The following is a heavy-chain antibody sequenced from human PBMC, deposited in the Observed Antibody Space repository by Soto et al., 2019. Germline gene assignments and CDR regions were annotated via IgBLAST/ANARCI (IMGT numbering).Heavy chain of an antibody. D-gene: IGHD7-27*01. CDR1: GGSFSGYY. J-gene: IGHJ4*02. V-gene: IGHV4-34*01. CDR2: INHSGST. Sequence: SQTLSLTCAVSGGSFSGYYWSWIRQPPGKGLEWIGEINHSGSTNYNPSLKSRVTISVDTSKNQFSLKLSSVTAADTAVYYCARATDDLTLFDDWGQGTLVTVSS. CDR3: ARATDDLTLFDD.